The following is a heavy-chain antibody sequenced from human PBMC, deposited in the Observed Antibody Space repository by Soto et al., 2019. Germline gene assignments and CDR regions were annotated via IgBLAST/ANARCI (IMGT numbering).Heavy chain of an antibody. D-gene: IGHD5-18*01. J-gene: IGHJ4*02. CDR2: ISYDGSNK. CDR3: AKGSTAMTYFDY. Sequence: QVQLVESGGGVVQPGRSLRLSCAASGFTFSSYGMHWVRQAPGKGLEWVAVISYDGSNKYYVDSVKGRFTISRDNSKNTLYLQMISLRAEDTAVYYCAKGSTAMTYFDYWGQGTLVTGSS. V-gene: IGHV3-30*18. CDR1: GFTFSSYG.